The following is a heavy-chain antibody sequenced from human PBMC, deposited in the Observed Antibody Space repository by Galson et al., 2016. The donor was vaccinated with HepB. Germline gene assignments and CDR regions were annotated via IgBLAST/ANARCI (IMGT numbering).Heavy chain of an antibody. Sequence: SLRLSCAASGFRFSNYGMHWVRQAPGKGLEWVAVISYDGSKTYYADSVKGRFTISRAFSKNTPYLYMNNLTAGDTAIYYCGKHGGFDYWGQGALVTVSS. CDR2: ISYDGSKT. D-gene: IGHD3-16*01. CDR3: GKHGGFDY. CDR1: GFRFSNYG. V-gene: IGHV3-30*18. J-gene: IGHJ4*02.